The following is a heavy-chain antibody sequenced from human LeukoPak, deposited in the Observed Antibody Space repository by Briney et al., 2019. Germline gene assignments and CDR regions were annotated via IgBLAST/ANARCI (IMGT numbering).Heavy chain of an antibody. CDR2: IYYNGAT. V-gene: IGHV4-59*01. J-gene: IGHJ4*02. D-gene: IGHD3-10*01. CDR3: ARGKIWSPVYLSH. Sequence: SETLSLTCTVSGGSISTYYWSWIRQPPGKGLEWIGYIYYNGATDYNPSLKSRVTISVDTSKNEFSLKLSSVTAADTAVYYCARGKIWSPVYLSHWGQGTLVTVSS. CDR1: GGSISTYY.